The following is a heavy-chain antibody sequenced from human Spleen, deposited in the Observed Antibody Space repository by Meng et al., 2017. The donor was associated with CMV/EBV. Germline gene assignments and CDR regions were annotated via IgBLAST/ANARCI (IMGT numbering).Heavy chain of an antibody. J-gene: IGHJ4*02. CDR2: INHSGST. D-gene: IGHD7-27*01. Sequence: TCALSGGSFSNYSWSWLRQPPGKELEWIGDINHSGSTNYIPSLKSRVSISLDTSKNQFSLRLTSVTAADTAVYYCARPSFNWGPLFYWGPGVLVTVSS. CDR1: GGSFSNYS. CDR3: ARPSFNWGPLFY. V-gene: IGHV4-34*01.